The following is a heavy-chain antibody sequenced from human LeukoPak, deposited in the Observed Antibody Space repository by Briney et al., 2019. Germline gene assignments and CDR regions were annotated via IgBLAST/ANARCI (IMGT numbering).Heavy chain of an antibody. D-gene: IGHD6-6*01. CDR3: ARLGKYSSSPEDY. CDR1: GYSFTSYW. V-gene: IGHV5-51*01. Sequence: GESLKISCKGSGYSFTSYWIGWVRQMPGKGMGWVGIIYPSVIDTTYSPSFQGQVTLSADKSISTAYLQWSSLKAFDTAMYYCARLGKYSSSPEDYWGQGTLVTVSS. J-gene: IGHJ4*02. CDR2: IYPSVIDT.